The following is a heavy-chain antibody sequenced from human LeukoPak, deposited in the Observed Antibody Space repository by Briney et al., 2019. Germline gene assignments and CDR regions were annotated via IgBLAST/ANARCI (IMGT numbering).Heavy chain of an antibody. D-gene: IGHD5-18*01. CDR2: IIPILGIA. CDR3: AREDLQLWLPEYNYGMDV. J-gene: IGHJ6*02. CDR1: GYRFTTYG. Sequence: SVKVSCKASGYRFTTYGISWVRQAPGQGLEWMGRIIPILGIANYAQKFQGRVTITADKSTSTAYMELSSLRSEDTAVYYCAREDLQLWLPEYNYGMDVWGQGTTVTVSS. V-gene: IGHV1-69*04.